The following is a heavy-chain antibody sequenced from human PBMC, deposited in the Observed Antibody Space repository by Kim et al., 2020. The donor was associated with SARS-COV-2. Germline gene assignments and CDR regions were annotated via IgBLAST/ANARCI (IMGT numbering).Heavy chain of an antibody. CDR3: AREEECYFDNRGVDY. V-gene: IGHV3-33*05. CDR1: GFTFSTYA. Sequence: GGSLRLSCAASGFTFSTYAMHWVRQPPGKGLEWVAVISYDETNKYYADSVKGRFTISRDNSKNTVYLQMNRLRAEDTAVYFCAREEECYFDNRGVDYWGQGTLVTVSS. J-gene: IGHJ4*02. D-gene: IGHD3-22*01. CDR2: ISYDETNK.